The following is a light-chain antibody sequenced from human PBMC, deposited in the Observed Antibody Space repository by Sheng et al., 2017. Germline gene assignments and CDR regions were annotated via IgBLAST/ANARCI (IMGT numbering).Light chain of an antibody. CDR2: GAS. V-gene: IGKV3-20*01. Sequence: EIVLTQSPGTLSLSPGERATLSCRASQSVSSSYLAWYQQKPGQAPRLLIYGASSRATGIPDRFSGSGSGTDFTLTINRLEAEDFAVYYCQQYGDLPWTFGQGTKVEIK. CDR3: QQYGDLPWT. CDR1: QSVSSSY. J-gene: IGKJ1*01.